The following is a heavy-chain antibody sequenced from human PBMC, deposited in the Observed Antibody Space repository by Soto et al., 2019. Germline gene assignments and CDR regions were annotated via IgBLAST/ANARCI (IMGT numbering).Heavy chain of an antibody. J-gene: IGHJ6*03. CDR1: GFTFSSYA. CDR3: AKAPKGITIFGVVVPYYMDV. Sequence: GGSLRLSCAASGFTFSSYAMSWVRQAPGKGLEWVSAISGSGGSTYYADSVKGRFTISRDNSKNTLYLQMNSLRAEDTAVYYCAKAPKGITIFGVVVPYYMDVWGKGTTVTVPS. CDR2: ISGSGGST. V-gene: IGHV3-23*01. D-gene: IGHD3-3*01.